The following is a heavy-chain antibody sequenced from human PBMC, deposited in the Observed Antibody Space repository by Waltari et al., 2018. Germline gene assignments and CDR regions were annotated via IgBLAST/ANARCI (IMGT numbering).Heavy chain of an antibody. CDR2: IYSGGST. CDR1: GFTVSSNY. D-gene: IGHD3-22*01. J-gene: IGHJ2*01. CDR3: ARENFTYYYDSSGYYVRYFDL. V-gene: IGHV3-66*02. Sequence: EVQLVESGGGLVQPGGSLRLSCAASGFTVSSNYMSWVRQAPGKGLAWVSVIYSGGSTYYADSVKGRFTISRDNSKNTLYLQMNSLRAEDTAVYYCARENFTYYYDSSGYYVRYFDLWGRGTLVTVSS.